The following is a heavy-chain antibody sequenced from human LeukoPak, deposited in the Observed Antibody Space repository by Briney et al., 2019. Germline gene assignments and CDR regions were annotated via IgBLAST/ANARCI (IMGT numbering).Heavy chain of an antibody. CDR2: ISYDGSNK. V-gene: IGHV3-30*03. CDR1: GFTFSSYG. D-gene: IGHD2-15*01. Sequence: GGSLRLSCAASGFTFSSYGMHWVRQAPGKGLEWVAVISYDGSNKYYADSVKGRFTISRDNSKNTLYLQMNSLKTEDTAVYYCTTDLVVVAVTGFDPWGQGTLVTVSS. CDR3: TTDLVVVAVTGFDP. J-gene: IGHJ5*02.